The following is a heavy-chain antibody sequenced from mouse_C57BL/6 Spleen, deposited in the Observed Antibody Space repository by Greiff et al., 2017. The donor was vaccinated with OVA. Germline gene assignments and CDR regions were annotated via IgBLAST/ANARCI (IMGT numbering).Heavy chain of an antibody. CDR3: ARWVYYAMDY. CDR1: GFTFTDYY. CDR2: IRNKANGYTT. V-gene: IGHV7-3*01. Sequence: EVKLVESGGGLVQPGGSLSLSCAASGFTFTDYYMSWVRQPPGKALEWLGFIRNKANGYTTEYSASVKGRFTISRDNSQSILYLQMNALRAEDSATYYCARWVYYAMDYWGQGTSVTVSS. J-gene: IGHJ4*01.